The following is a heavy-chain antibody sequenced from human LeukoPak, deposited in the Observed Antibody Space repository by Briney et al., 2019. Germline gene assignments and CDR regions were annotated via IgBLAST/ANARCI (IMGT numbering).Heavy chain of an antibody. Sequence: SVKVSCKASGGTFSSYAISWVRQAPGQGLEWMGGIIPIFGTANYAQKFQGRVTITADESTSTAYMELSSLRSEDTAVYYCARQAHATNWFDPWGQGTLVTVSS. V-gene: IGHV1-69*13. J-gene: IGHJ5*02. CDR1: GGTFSSYA. CDR3: ARQAHATNWFDP. CDR2: IIPIFGTA.